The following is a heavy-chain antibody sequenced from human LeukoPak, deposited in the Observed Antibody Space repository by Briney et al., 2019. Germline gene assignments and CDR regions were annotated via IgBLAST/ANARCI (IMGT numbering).Heavy chain of an antibody. Sequence: GGSLRLSCAASGFTFSSYGMHWVRQAPGKGLEWEAFIRYDGSNKYYADSVKGRFTISRDNSKNTLYLQMNSLRVEDTAVYYCAKDRGDYFDYWGQGTLVTVSS. CDR1: GFTFSSYG. V-gene: IGHV3-30*02. CDR2: IRYDGSNK. D-gene: IGHD5-24*01. CDR3: AKDRGDYFDY. J-gene: IGHJ4*02.